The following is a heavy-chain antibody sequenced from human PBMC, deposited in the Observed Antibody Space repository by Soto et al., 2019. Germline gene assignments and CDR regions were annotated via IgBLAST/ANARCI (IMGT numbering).Heavy chain of an antibody. V-gene: IGHV2-5*02. CDR3: VQSRCGGDCLQHYSSHSYYGLDV. D-gene: IGHD2-21*02. CDR1: GLSLSTTGVG. CDR2: IYWDGDK. Sequence: QITLKESGPTLVKPTQTLTLTCTFSGLSLSTTGVGVGWIRQPPGKAPEWLALIYWDGDKRYSPPLQSRITIAKDTSKNQVVFTMTNMDPVDTATYYCVQSRCGGDCLQHYSSHSYYGLDVWGQGTTVTVSS. J-gene: IGHJ6*02.